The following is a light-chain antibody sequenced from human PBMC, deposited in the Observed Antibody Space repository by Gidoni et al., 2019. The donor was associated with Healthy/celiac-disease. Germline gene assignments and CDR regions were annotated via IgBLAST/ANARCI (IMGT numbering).Light chain of an antibody. J-gene: IGLJ2*01. CDR1: KLGDKY. CDR2: QDS. V-gene: IGLV3-1*01. Sequence: SYELTQPPSLYVSPGQTASITCSGDKLGDKYACWYQQKPGQSPVLVIYQDSKRPSGIPGLFSGSNSGNTATLTISGTQAMDEADYYCQAWDSSTVVFGGGTKLTVL. CDR3: QAWDSSTVV.